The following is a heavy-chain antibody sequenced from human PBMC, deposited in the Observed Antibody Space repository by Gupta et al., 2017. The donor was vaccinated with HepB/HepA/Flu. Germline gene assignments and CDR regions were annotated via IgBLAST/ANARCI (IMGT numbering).Heavy chain of an antibody. CDR2: IIPIFGTA. V-gene: IGHV1-69*01. D-gene: IGHD2-15*01. J-gene: IGHJ6*03. Sequence: QVQLVQSGAEVKKPGSSVKVSCKASGVTFSSYAISWVRQAPGQGLEWMGGIIPIFGTANYAQKFQGRVTITADESTSTAYMELSSLRSEDTAVYYCARSAHCSGGSCYSDYYYYYMDVWGKGTTVTVSS. CDR3: ARSAHCSGGSCYSDYYYYYMDV. CDR1: GVTFSSYA.